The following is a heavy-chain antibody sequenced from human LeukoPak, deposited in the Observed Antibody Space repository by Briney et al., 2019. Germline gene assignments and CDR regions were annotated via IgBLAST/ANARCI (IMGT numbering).Heavy chain of an antibody. V-gene: IGHV5-51*01. CDR1: GYSFTSYW. J-gene: IGHJ4*02. CDR3: ARHADGSGSYRDY. D-gene: IGHD3-10*01. CDR2: IYPGDSDT. Sequence: GESLKISCKGSGYSFTSYWIGCGRQMPGKGLEWMGIIYPGDSDTRYSPSFQGQVTISADKSISTAYLQWSSLKASDPAMYYCARHADGSGSYRDYWGQGTLVTVSS.